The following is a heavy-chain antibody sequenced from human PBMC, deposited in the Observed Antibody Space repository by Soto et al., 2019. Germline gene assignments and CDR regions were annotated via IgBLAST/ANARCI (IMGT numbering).Heavy chain of an antibody. CDR3: AGSSGWPYFDY. CDR2: ISAYNGNT. CDR1: GYTFTSYG. V-gene: IGHV1-18*01. D-gene: IGHD6-19*01. J-gene: IGHJ4*02. Sequence: GASVKVSCKASGYTFTSYGISWVRQAPGQGLEWMGWISAYNGNTNYAQKLQGRVTMTTDTFTSTAYMELRSLRSYDTAVYYCAGSSGWPYFDYWGQGTLVTVSS.